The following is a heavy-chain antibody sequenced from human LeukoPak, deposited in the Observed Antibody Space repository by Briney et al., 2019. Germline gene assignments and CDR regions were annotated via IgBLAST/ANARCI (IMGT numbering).Heavy chain of an antibody. Sequence: GRSLRLSCAASGFTVSNNYMSWVRQAPGKGLEWVSVIHSGGTTIYADSVQGRFTISRDNSKTTVYLHMNSLRAEDTAVYYCARDSDSGYGPFASWGQGTLVTVSS. J-gene: IGHJ4*02. CDR2: IHSGGTT. D-gene: IGHD5-12*01. CDR1: GFTVSNNY. V-gene: IGHV3-53*01. CDR3: ARDSDSGYGPFAS.